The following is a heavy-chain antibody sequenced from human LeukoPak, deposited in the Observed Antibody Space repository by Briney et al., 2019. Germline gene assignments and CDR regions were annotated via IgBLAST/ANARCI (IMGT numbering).Heavy chain of an antibody. J-gene: IGHJ4*02. CDR3: ARDIGYCSSTSCYI. V-gene: IGHV4-4*07. Sequence: SETLSLTCTVSGGSISSYYWNWIRQPAGKGLEWIGRIYTSGSTNYNPSLKSRVTMSVDTSKNQFSLKLSSVTAADTAVYYCARDIGYCSSTSCYIWGQGTLVTVSS. CDR2: IYTSGST. CDR1: GGSISSYY. D-gene: IGHD2-2*02.